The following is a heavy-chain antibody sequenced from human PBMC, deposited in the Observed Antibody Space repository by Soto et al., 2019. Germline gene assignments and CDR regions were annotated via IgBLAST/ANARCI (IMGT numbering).Heavy chain of an antibody. CDR2: IIPIFGTA. CDR3: ACPRSSYYYYGMDV. CDR1: GGTFSSYA. V-gene: IGHV1-69*12. D-gene: IGHD6-6*01. Sequence: QVQLVQSGAEVKKPGSSVKVSCKASGGTFSSYAISWVRQAPGQGLEWMGGIIPIFGTANYAQKFQGRVTLTAHEATSTVYMERRSLRSEDTAVYYCACPRSSYYYYGMDVWGQGATVTVSS. J-gene: IGHJ6*02.